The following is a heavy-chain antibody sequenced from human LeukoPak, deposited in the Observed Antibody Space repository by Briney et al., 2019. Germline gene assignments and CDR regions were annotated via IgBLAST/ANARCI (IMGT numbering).Heavy chain of an antibody. CDR1: GFTFSSYS. J-gene: IGHJ4*02. V-gene: IGHV3-21*04. CDR3: AKDSFSTS. Sequence: QPGGSLRLSCAASGFTFSSYSLNWVRQAPGKGLEWVSSISSSSSYIYYADSVKGRFTISRDNSKNTLYLHMNSLSAEDTAVYYCAKDSFSTSWGQGALVTVSS. CDR2: ISSSSSYI. D-gene: IGHD2-2*01.